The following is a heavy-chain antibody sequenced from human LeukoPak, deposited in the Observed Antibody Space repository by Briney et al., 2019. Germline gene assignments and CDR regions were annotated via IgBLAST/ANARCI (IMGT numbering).Heavy chain of an antibody. J-gene: IGHJ3*02. CDR2: MNPNSGNT. V-gene: IGHV1-8*01. CDR3: ARIRDGYNDAYDI. D-gene: IGHD5-24*01. Sequence: ASVKVSCKASGYTFTSYDINWVRQATGQGLEWMGWMNPNSGNTGYAQNFQGRVTMTRDTSASTVYMELSSLRPEDTAIYYCARIRDGYNDAYDIWGQGTVVTVPS. CDR1: GYTFTSYD.